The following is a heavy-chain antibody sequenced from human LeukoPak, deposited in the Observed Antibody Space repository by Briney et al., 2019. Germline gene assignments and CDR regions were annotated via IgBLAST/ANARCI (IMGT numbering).Heavy chain of an antibody. D-gene: IGHD3-10*01. CDR1: GYSFTSYW. Sequence: LGESLKISCKGSGYSFTSYWIGWVRQMPGKGLGWMGRIDPSDSYTNYSPSFQGHVTISADKSISTAYLQWSSLKASDTAMYYCARHAGAYYYGSGSFPYWGQGTLVTVSS. CDR3: ARHAGAYYYGSGSFPY. V-gene: IGHV5-10-1*01. CDR2: IDPSDSYT. J-gene: IGHJ4*02.